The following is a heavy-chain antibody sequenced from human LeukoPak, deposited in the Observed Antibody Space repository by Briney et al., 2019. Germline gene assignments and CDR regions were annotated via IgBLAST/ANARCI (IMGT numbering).Heavy chain of an antibody. V-gene: IGHV4-39*07. Sequence: SETLSLTCTVSGGSISSSSYYWGWIRQPPGKGLEWIGSIYYSGSTYYNPSLKSRVTISVDTSKNQFSLKLSSVTAADTAVYYCARQGDFYEYSTPRNWFDPWGQGTLVTVSS. CDR2: IYYSGST. D-gene: IGHD6-6*01. CDR3: ARQGDFYEYSTPRNWFDP. J-gene: IGHJ5*02. CDR1: GGSISSSSYY.